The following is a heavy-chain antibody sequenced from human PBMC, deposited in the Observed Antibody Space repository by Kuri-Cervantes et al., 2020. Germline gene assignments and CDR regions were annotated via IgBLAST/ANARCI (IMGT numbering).Heavy chain of an antibody. CDR2: INSDGSST. Sequence: GGSLRLSCAASGFTFSSYWMHWVRQAPGKGLVWVSRINSDGSSTSYADSVKGRFTISRDNAKNTLYLQMNSLRAEDTAVYYCARDRVVPAFESLMDWAQYYYYGMDVWGQGTTVTVSS. V-gene: IGHV3-74*01. CDR3: ARDRVVPAFESLMDWAQYYYYGMDV. D-gene: IGHD2-2*01. CDR1: GFTFSSYW. J-gene: IGHJ6*02.